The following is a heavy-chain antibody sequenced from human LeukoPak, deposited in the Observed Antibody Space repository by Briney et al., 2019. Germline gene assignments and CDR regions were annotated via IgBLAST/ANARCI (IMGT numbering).Heavy chain of an antibody. V-gene: IGHV1-18*01. CDR1: GYTLTELS. CDR2: ISAYNGNT. Sequence: ASVKVSCKVSGYTLTELSMHWVRQAPGKGLEWMGWISAYNGNTNYAQKLQGRVTMTTDTSTSTAYMELRSLRSDDTAVYYCAVRWGSSSKLFDYWGQGTLVTVSS. CDR3: AVRWGSSSKLFDY. D-gene: IGHD6-13*01. J-gene: IGHJ4*02.